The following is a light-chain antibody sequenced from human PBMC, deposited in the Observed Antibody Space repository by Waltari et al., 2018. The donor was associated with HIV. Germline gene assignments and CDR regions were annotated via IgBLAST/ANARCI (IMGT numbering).Light chain of an antibody. J-gene: IGKJ2*01. Sequence: DIVLTQSPLSLPVTPGEPASISCRSSQSLLYSNGYNYLDWYLQTPGQSPQLLIYLGSNRASGVPDRVSGSGAGTDFTLEINRVEAEDVGVYYCMQALQTPFTFGQGTKLEIK. CDR1: QSLLYSNGYNY. CDR2: LGS. V-gene: IGKV2-28*01. CDR3: MQALQTPFT.